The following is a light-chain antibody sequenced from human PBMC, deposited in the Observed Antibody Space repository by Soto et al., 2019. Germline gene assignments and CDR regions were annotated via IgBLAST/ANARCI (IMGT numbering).Light chain of an antibody. CDR1: QSISTH. V-gene: IGKV1-39*01. CDR2: AAS. CDR3: QQSHRTPVT. Sequence: GDTVTIACRASQSISTHLNWYQQKPGKAPNLLIYAASNLHGGVPSRFSGSGSGTNFILTISSLQAEDIATYYCQQSHRTPVTFGGGTKV. J-gene: IGKJ4*01.